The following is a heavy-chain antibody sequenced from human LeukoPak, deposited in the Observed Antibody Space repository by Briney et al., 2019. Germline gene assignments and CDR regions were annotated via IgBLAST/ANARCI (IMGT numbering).Heavy chain of an antibody. CDR2: FSSDGSTK. CDR3: ANGFRSNASCPDN. V-gene: IGHV3-30*18. CDR1: GFTFSTYG. D-gene: IGHD2-2*01. J-gene: IGHJ4*02. Sequence: GGSLRLSCAASGFTFSTYGMHWVRQAPGKGLEWVALFSSDGSTKYYADSVKGRFTISRDNSKYTLYLKLSSLRSEDTAVYYCANGFRSNASCPDNWGQGTLVTVSS.